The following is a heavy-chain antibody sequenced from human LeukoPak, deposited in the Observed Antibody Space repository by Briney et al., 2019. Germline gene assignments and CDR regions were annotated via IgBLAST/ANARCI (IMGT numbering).Heavy chain of an antibody. D-gene: IGHD5-12*01. CDR3: AKDGGYSGWFDP. Sequence: NPSETLSLTCTVSGGSISSYHWSWIRQPPGKGLEWIGYIYYSGSTNYNPSLKSRVTISVDTSKNQFSLKLSSVTAADTAVYYCAKDGGYSGWFDPWGQGTLVTVSS. CDR2: IYYSGST. V-gene: IGHV4-59*01. CDR1: GGSISSYH. J-gene: IGHJ5*02.